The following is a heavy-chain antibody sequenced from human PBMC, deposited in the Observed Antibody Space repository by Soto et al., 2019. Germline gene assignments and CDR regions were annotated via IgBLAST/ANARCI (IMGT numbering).Heavy chain of an antibody. J-gene: IGHJ4*02. CDR1: GGSISRGSAY. V-gene: IGHV4-39*07. Sequence: SETLSLTCPVSGGSISRGSAYWGWIRQPPGKRLEWIGSIYSGGSTYYNPSLQSRVTISVDTSKNQVSLKLTSVTVADTAVYFCANQRSREGYNFIEYWGQGIQVTVSS. CDR3: ANQRSREGYNFIEY. CDR2: IYSGGST. D-gene: IGHD5-12*01.